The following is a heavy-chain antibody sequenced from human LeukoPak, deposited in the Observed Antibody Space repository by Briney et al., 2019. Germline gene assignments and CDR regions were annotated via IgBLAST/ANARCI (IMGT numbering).Heavy chain of an antibody. CDR3: ATVGGSYSPADN. CDR1: GFTFDDYA. D-gene: IGHD1-26*01. Sequence: QAGGSLRLSCAASGFTFDDYAMHWVRQAPGKGLEWVSGISWNSGSVGYVDSVKGRFTISRDNAKNSLYLQMNSLRAEDTAVYYCATVGGSYSPADNWGQGTLVTVSS. V-gene: IGHV3-9*01. J-gene: IGHJ4*02. CDR2: ISWNSGSV.